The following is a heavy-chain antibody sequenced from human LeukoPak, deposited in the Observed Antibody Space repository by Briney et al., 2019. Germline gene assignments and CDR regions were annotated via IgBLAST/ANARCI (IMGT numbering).Heavy chain of an antibody. D-gene: IGHD5-24*01. CDR2: IHHSGST. CDR1: GGSFSAYY. Sequence: SETLSLTCAVYGGSFSAYYWSWIRQSPGKGLELIGEIHHSGSTKYNPSLKSRVTISVDMSQSQFYLKLTSVTAADTAVYYCATEEGYNAYWGQGILVTVSS. J-gene: IGHJ4*02. CDR3: ATEEGYNAY. V-gene: IGHV4-34*01.